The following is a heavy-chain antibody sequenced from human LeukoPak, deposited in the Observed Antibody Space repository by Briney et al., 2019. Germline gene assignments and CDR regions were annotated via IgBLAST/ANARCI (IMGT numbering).Heavy chain of an antibody. D-gene: IGHD6-19*01. J-gene: IGHJ4*02. CDR2: SGPYNGNT. CDR3: AKDHLSKQWLVSFATYYFDY. CDR1: GYTFTNYG. Sequence: GASVKVSCKASGYTFTNYGISWVRQAPGQGLEWMGWSGPYNGNTNYAQKFQDRITMTTDTSTSTAYMELRSLRSDDTAVYYCAKDHLSKQWLVSFATYYFDYWGQGTLVTVSS. V-gene: IGHV1-18*01.